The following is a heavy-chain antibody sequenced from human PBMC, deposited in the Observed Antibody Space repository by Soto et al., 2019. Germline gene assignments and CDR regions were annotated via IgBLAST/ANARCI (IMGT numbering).Heavy chain of an antibody. CDR1: GFTFSTDA. V-gene: IGHV3-23*01. D-gene: IGHD1-26*01. CDR2: ISGSGAYT. CDR3: ARHRHPYRTKFHFDY. J-gene: IGHJ4*02. Sequence: AGGSLRLSCAASGFTFSTDAMNWVRQPPGQGLEWVSSISGSGAYTYYADSVQGRFTISRDNSKNTLKLQMNSLRAEDTAVYYWARHRHPYRTKFHFDYWGQGTLVTVSS.